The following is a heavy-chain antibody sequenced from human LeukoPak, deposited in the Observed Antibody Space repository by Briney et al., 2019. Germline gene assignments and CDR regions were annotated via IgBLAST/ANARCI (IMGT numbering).Heavy chain of an antibody. CDR1: GFTFTDYA. J-gene: IGHJ4*02. CDR2: ISASGSTT. D-gene: IGHD6-19*01. V-gene: IGHV3-23*01. CDR3: AKARTPYNSGFDY. Sequence: GGSLRLSCAASGFTFTDYAMGWVRQAPGQGLEWASTISASGSTTYYADSVRGRFTISRDNSKNTLSLQMSSLRAEDTAVYYCAKARTPYNSGFDYWGQGTLVTVSS.